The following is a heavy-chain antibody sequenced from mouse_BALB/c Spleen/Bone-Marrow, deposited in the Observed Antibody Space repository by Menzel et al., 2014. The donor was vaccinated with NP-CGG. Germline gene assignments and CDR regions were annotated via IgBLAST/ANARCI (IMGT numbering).Heavy chain of an antibody. CDR2: IYPSDSYT. V-gene: IGHV1-69*02. CDR1: GYTFTSYW. J-gene: IGHJ2*01. D-gene: IGHD1-1*01. Sequence: VQLQQSGAELVRPGASVKLSCKASGYTFTSYWINWVKQRPGQGLEWIGNIYPSDSYTNYNQKFKDKATLTVDKSSSTAYTQLSSPTSEDSAVYYCTRSYGSSYKYYFDYWGQGTTLTVSS. CDR3: TRSYGSSYKYYFDY.